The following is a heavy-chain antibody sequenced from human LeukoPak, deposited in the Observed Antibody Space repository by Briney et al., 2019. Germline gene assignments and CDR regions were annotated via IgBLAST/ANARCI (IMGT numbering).Heavy chain of an antibody. V-gene: IGHV3-11*04. Sequence: GGSLRLSCAASGFTFSDYYMSWIRQAPGKGLEWVSYIGSSGSTKYYADSVKGRFTISRDNAKNSLYLQMNSLRAEDTAVYYCARDGVDAGIYFDFWGQGTLVTVSS. CDR1: GFTFSDYY. CDR2: IGSSGSTK. CDR3: ARDGVDAGIYFDF. J-gene: IGHJ4*02. D-gene: IGHD2-15*01.